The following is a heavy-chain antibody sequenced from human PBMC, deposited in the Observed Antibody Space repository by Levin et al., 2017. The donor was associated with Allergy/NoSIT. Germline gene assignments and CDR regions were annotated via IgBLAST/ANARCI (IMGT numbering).Heavy chain of an antibody. CDR1: GFDFSSYN. J-gene: IGHJ3*02. CDR3: ASGGWGPTFDI. D-gene: IGHD7-27*01. Sequence: GGSLRLSCAASGFDFSSYNMNWVRQAPGKGLEWVSSVSSSSTYTHYADSVKGRFTVSRDNAKKSLYLLMNSLRVEDTAVYYCASGGWGPTFDIWGQGTTVTVSS. V-gene: IGHV3-21*01. CDR2: VSSSSTYT.